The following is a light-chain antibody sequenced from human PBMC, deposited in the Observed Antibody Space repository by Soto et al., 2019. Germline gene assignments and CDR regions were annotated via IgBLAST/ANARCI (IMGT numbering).Light chain of an antibody. CDR2: GAK. CDR3: QQCHATPLT. CDR1: QPIIIF. J-gene: IGKJ5*01. Sequence: DIQMTQSPSFLSAPSGAGATTTCRAAQPIIIFLNWYQQRPGKAPNLLIFGAKTLQSGVPSRFSGSGYGTDFTLTITTLQPEDVGIYYCQQCHATPLTFGQGTRLDI. V-gene: IGKV1-39*01.